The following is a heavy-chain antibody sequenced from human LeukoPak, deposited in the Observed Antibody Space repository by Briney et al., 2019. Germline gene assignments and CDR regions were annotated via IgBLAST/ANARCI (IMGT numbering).Heavy chain of an antibody. J-gene: IGHJ3*02. Sequence: GGSLRLSCAASGFTFSSYGMHWVRQAPGKGLEWVAFIRYDGSNKYYADSVKGRFTISRDNSKNTLYLQMNSLRAEDTAVYYCAKDRAATPDAFDIWGQGTMVTVSS. CDR2: IRYDGSNK. V-gene: IGHV3-30*02. CDR1: GFTFSSYG. CDR3: AKDRAATPDAFDI. D-gene: IGHD6-13*01.